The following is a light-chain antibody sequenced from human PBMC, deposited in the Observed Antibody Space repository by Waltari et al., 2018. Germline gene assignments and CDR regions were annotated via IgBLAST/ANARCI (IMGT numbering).Light chain of an antibody. J-gene: IGKJ1*01. Sequence: IVLTQSPGTLSLSPGARATLSCRAIQTVSIYLAWYQQKPGQAPRLLISRTSTRATGIPDMFSGSGSGTDFSLTISGLEPEDFAVYYCQHYKNLPVSFGQGTRVEIK. CDR3: QHYKNLPVS. V-gene: IGKV3-20*01. CDR1: QTVSIY. CDR2: RTS.